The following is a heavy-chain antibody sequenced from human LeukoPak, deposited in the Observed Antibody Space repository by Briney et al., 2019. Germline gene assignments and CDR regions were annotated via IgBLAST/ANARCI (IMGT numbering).Heavy chain of an antibody. Sequence: ASVKVSCKASGYTFTIYGISWVRQAPGQGLEWMGWISAYNGNTNYAQKLQGRVTMTTDTSTSTAYMELRSLRSDDTAVYYCAIPIVGATDAFDIWGQGTMVTVSS. V-gene: IGHV1-18*01. D-gene: IGHD1-26*01. CDR3: AIPIVGATDAFDI. CDR2: ISAYNGNT. J-gene: IGHJ3*02. CDR1: GYTFTIYG.